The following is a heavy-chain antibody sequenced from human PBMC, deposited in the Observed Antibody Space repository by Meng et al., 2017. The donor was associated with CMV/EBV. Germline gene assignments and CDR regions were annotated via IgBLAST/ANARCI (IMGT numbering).Heavy chain of an antibody. CDR3: ARGGITGSTSAWYAPNYFDF. V-gene: IGHV4-61*01. Sequence: TANYYWAWIRQPPGKRLEWFGYLYYSGSTIYNPSLKSRVTMSVDTSKNQFSLKVNSVTTTDTAVYYCARGGITGSTSAWYAPNYFDFWGQGALVTVSS. CDR2: LYYSGST. J-gene: IGHJ4*02. D-gene: IGHD6-19*01. CDR1: TANYY.